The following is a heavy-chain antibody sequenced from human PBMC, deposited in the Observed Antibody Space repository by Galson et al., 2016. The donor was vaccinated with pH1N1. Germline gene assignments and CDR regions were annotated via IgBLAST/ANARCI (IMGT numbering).Heavy chain of an antibody. Sequence: ETLSLTCTVSGGSISRSSYYWDWIRQPPGKGLEWIGSIYYSGSTYYNPSLKSRVTISVDTSKNQFSLKLTSVTAADTAVYYCASRGYGVYVGYFDYWGQGTLVTVSS. CDR2: IYYSGST. CDR1: GGSISRSSYY. J-gene: IGHJ4*02. V-gene: IGHV4-39*01. CDR3: ASRGYGVYVGYFDY. D-gene: IGHD5/OR15-5a*01.